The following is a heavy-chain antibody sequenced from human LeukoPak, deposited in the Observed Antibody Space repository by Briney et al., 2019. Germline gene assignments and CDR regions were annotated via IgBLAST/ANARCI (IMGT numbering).Heavy chain of an antibody. D-gene: IGHD1-26*01. Sequence: GESLKISCEGSGYTFTSYWIGWVRQMPGKGLEWMGSIYPADSDTRYSPSFQGQVTISADKSISTAYLQWSSLKASDTAMYYCARHEPSIVGATGDYWGQGTLVTVSS. CDR1: GYTFTSYW. J-gene: IGHJ4*02. CDR2: IYPADSDT. V-gene: IGHV5-51*01. CDR3: ARHEPSIVGATGDY.